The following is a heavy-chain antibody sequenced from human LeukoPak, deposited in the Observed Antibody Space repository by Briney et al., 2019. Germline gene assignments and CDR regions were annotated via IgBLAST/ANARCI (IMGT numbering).Heavy chain of an antibody. D-gene: IGHD1-14*01. CDR3: AKVRTYFYHGLDV. V-gene: IGHV3-23*01. CDR2: ISGSGGST. CDR1: GFTFSSYA. Sequence: GGSLRLSCAASGFTFSSYAMSWVRQAPGKGLEWVSAISGSGGSTYYADSVKGRFTISRDNSKNTLCLQMNSLRAEDTAVYYCAKVRTYFYHGLDVWGQGTTVTVSS. J-gene: IGHJ6*02.